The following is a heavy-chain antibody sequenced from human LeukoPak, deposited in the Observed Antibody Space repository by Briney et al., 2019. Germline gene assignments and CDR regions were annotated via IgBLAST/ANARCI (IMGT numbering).Heavy chain of an antibody. CDR2: IYYSGST. CDR1: GASISNYY. Sequence: SETLSLTCSVSGASISNYYWSWIRQPPGKGREWMGYIYYSGSTNYTPSLKRRVTISVDTSKNQLSLNLTSVTAADTAVYYCARLPASSHGYYFDYWGQGTLVTVSS. V-gene: IGHV4-59*08. CDR3: ARLPASSHGYYFDY. J-gene: IGHJ4*02. D-gene: IGHD5-18*01.